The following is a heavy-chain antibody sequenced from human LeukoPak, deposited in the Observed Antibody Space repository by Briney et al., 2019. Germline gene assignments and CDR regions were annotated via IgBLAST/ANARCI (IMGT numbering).Heavy chain of an antibody. D-gene: IGHD3-10*01. V-gene: IGHV3-30*02. CDR2: IRYDGSNK. CDR1: GFTLSSYA. CDR3: AKDAHGSGSSALDY. Sequence: GGSLRLSCAASGFTLSSYAMSWVRQAPGKGLEWVAFIRYDGSNKYYADSVKGRFTISRDNSKNTLYLQMNSLRAEDTAVYYCAKDAHGSGSSALDYWGQGTLVTASS. J-gene: IGHJ4*02.